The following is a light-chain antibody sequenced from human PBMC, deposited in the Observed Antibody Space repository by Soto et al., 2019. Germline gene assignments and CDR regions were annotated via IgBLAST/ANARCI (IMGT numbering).Light chain of an antibody. CDR1: SSDVGGYNY. Sequence: QSALTQPASVSGSPGQSITISCTGTSSDVGGYNYVSWYQQHPGKAPKLMIYDVSNRPSGVSNRFSGSKSGNTASLTISGLQAEDEADYYCSSYTSSSPLYVFGTWTKVTVL. CDR2: DVS. CDR3: SSYTSSSPLYV. V-gene: IGLV2-14*01. J-gene: IGLJ1*01.